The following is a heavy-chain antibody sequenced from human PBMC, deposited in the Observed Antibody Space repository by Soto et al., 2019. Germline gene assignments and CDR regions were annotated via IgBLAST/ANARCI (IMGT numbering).Heavy chain of an antibody. V-gene: IGHV1-8*01. CDR2: MNPNSGNT. CDR1: GYTFTSYD. CDR3: ARWGCSSTSCYYYYGMDV. J-gene: IGHJ6*02. D-gene: IGHD2-2*01. Sequence: ASVKVSCKASGYTFTSYDINWVRQATRQGLEWMGWMNPNSGNTGYAQKFQGRVTMTRNTSISTAYMELSSLRSEDTAVYYCARWGCSSTSCYYYYGMDVWGQGTTVTVSS.